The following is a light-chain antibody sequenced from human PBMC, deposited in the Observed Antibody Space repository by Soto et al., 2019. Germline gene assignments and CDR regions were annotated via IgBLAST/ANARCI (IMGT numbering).Light chain of an antibody. J-gene: IGKJ2*01. V-gene: IGKV1-39*01. CDR1: QSISSY. CDR3: QQSYSTPHS. Sequence: DIQMTQSPSSLSASVGDRVTITCRASQSISSYLNWYPQKPGKAPKLLIYAASSLQSGVQSRFSGSGSGTDFTLTISSLQPEDFATYYCQQSYSTPHSFGQGTKLEIK. CDR2: AAS.